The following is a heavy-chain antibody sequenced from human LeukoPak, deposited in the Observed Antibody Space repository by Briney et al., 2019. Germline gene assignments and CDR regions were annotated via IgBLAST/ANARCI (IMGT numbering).Heavy chain of an antibody. Sequence: PGGSLRLSCAASGLTFSNHWMNWVRQAPGKGLEWVANIKPDGSEKYYVDSVKGRFTISRDNAKNSLYLQMNSLRAEDTAVYYCARDNLGPFDYWGQGTLVTVSS. J-gene: IGHJ4*02. CDR2: IKPDGSEK. D-gene: IGHD1-14*01. CDR1: GLTFSNHW. V-gene: IGHV3-7*01. CDR3: ARDNLGPFDY.